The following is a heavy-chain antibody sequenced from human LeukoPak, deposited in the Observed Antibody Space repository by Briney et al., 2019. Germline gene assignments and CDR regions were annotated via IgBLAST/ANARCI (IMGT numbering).Heavy chain of an antibody. CDR2: INHSGST. CDR3: ASTYIVAPGY. V-gene: IGHV4-34*01. CDR1: GGSFSGYY. Sequence: PETLSLTCAVYGGSFSGYYWSWIRQPPGKGLEWIGEINHSGSTNYNPSLKSRVTISVDTSKNQFSLKLSSVTAADTAVYYCASTYIVAPGYWGQGTLVTVSS. D-gene: IGHD2-15*01. J-gene: IGHJ4*02.